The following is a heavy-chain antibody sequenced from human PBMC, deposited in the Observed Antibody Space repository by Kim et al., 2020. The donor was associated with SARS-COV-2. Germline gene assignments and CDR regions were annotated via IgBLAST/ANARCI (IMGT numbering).Heavy chain of an antibody. CDR3: AAETTGGYSSSWSYLGAFDI. CDR2: IVVGSGNT. J-gene: IGHJ3*02. CDR1: GFTFTSSA. Sequence: SVKVSCKASGFTFTSSAVQWVRQARGQRLEWIGWIVVGSGNTNYAQKFQERVTITRDMSTSTAYMELSSLRSEDTAVYYCAAETTGGYSSSWSYLGAFDIWGQGTMVTVSS. V-gene: IGHV1-58*01. D-gene: IGHD6-13*01.